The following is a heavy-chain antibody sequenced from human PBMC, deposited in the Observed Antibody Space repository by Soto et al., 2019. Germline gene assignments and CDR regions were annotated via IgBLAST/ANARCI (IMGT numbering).Heavy chain of an antibody. CDR2: ISGSGGST. CDR3: AKDYDFWSGYQNYFDY. D-gene: IGHD3-3*01. CDR1: GFTFSSYA. Sequence: EVQLLESGGGLVQPGGSLRLSCAACGFTFSSYAMSWVRQAPGKGLEWVSAISGSGGSTYYADSVKGRFTISRDNSKNTLYLQMNSLRAEDTAVYYCAKDYDFWSGYQNYFDYWGQGTLVTVSS. V-gene: IGHV3-23*01. J-gene: IGHJ4*02.